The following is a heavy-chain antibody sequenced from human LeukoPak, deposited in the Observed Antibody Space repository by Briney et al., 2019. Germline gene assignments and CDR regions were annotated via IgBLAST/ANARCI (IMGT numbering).Heavy chain of an antibody. Sequence: PGGSLRLSCAASGFTFSRFWIYWVRHAPGKGPVWVSRINSDGSETLYADSVKGRFTISRDNAKNTLYLQMNSLRAEDTAVYYCARVRMGDDFNPFDYWGQGTLVTVSS. CDR3: ARVRMGDDFNPFDY. J-gene: IGHJ4*02. V-gene: IGHV3-74*01. D-gene: IGHD3-16*01. CDR2: INSDGSET. CDR1: GFTFSRFW.